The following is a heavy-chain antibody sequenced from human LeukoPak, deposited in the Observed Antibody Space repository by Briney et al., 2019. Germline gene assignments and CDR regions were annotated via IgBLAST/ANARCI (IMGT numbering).Heavy chain of an antibody. Sequence: SETLSLTCTVSGGSISSYYWSWIRQPPGKGLEWIGYIYYSGSTNYNPSLKSRVTISVDTSKNQFSLKLSSVTAADTAVYYCARGPRQYYGPDYWGQGTLVTVSS. CDR3: ARGPRQYYGPDY. CDR1: GGSISSYY. D-gene: IGHD2/OR15-2a*01. V-gene: IGHV4-59*01. J-gene: IGHJ4*02. CDR2: IYYSGST.